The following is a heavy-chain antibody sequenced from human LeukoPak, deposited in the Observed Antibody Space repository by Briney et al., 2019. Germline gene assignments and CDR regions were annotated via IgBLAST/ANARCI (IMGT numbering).Heavy chain of an antibody. Sequence: PGGSLRLSCAASGFXFSSYGIHWVRQAPGKGLEWVAVISYDGSNKYYADSVKGRFTISRDNSKNTLYLQMNSLRAEDTAVYYCAKARYSSSWYYFDYWGQGTLVTVSS. D-gene: IGHD6-13*01. V-gene: IGHV3-30*18. CDR2: ISYDGSNK. CDR3: AKARYSSSWYYFDY. CDR1: GFXFSSYG. J-gene: IGHJ4*02.